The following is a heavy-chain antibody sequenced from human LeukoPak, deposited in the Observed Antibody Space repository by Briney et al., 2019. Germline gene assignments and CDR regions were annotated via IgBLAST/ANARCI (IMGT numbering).Heavy chain of an antibody. D-gene: IGHD1-1*01. J-gene: IGHJ6*02. CDR2: IYYSGST. CDR1: GGSISSSY. Sequence: PSETLSLTCTVSGGSISSSYWSWIRQPPGKGLEWIGYIYYSGSTNYNPSLKSRVTISVDTSKNQFSLNLKSVTAADTAVYYCARVEPPAYYYGMDVWGQGTTVIVSS. CDR3: ARVEPPAYYYGMDV. V-gene: IGHV4-59*01.